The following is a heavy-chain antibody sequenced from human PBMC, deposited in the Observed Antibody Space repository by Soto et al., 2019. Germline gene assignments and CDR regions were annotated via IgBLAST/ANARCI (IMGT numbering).Heavy chain of an antibody. CDR2: ITSSGGNT. CDR1: GFTFSSYS. Sequence: PGGPLRLSCAASGFTFSSYSMNWVRQAPGKGLEYVSAITSSGGNTDYASSVKGRFTISRDNSKNTLYLQMGSLRAEDMAVYYCARRIPFGYGMDVWGQGTTVTVSS. V-gene: IGHV3-64*01. CDR3: ARRIPFGYGMDV. D-gene: IGHD2-21*01. J-gene: IGHJ6*02.